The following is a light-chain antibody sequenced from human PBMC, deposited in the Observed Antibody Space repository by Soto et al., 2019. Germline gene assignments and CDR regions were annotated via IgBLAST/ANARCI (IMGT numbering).Light chain of an antibody. V-gene: IGKV3-20*01. CDR2: LVS. CDR1: QSVSNNY. CDR3: QQYSSSLYN. J-gene: IGKJ2*01. Sequence: DIVLTQAPGTLYLSPGERASLSCRASQSVSNNYLAWYQQKPGQAPRLLFSLVSSRDTGIPDRFSGSGSGKGFSLTISRLEPEDFALYYCQQYSSSLYNFDQGTKREIK.